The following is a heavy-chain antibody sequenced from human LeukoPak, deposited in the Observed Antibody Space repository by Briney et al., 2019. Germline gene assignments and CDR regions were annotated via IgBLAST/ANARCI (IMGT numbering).Heavy chain of an antibody. D-gene: IGHD3-3*01. CDR3: TRGRGFLEGLAV. V-gene: IGHV1-8*01. Sequence: ASVKVSCKASGYTFTNYDIHWVRQATGQGLEWMGWTNPKSGNTGYAQRFQGRVTMTRNTSITTAYMDLRSLKSDDTAIYYCTRGRGFLEGLAVWGQGTTVTVFS. J-gene: IGHJ6*02. CDR1: GYTFTNYD. CDR2: TNPKSGNT.